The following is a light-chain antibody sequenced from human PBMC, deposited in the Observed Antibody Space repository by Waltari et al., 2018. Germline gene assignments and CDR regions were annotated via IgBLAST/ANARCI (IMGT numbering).Light chain of an antibody. Sequence: DIQMTQSPSSLSASVGDRVTIPCRASQPIRSYLNWYQQNPGKAPKLLIYGASILQSGVPSRFSGSGSGTDFTLTISSLQPEDFATYFCQQSDRTPRLFTFGPGTKVDVK. J-gene: IGKJ3*01. CDR2: GAS. CDR1: QPIRSY. CDR3: QQSDRTPRLFT. V-gene: IGKV1-39*01.